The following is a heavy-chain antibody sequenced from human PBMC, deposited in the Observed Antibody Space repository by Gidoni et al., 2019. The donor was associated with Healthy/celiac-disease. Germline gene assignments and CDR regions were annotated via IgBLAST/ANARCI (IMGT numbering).Heavy chain of an antibody. D-gene: IGHD3-10*01. J-gene: IGHJ6*02. V-gene: IGHV3-23*01. CDR2: ISGSGCST. Sequence: EVQVLEAGGGLVQPGGSLRLSCAASGFTFTSYAMSWVRQAPGRGLEWGSSISGSGCSTDYADSVKGRFTISRDNSKNTLYLQMNSLRADDTAVYYCAKVGSRQEYYYGMDVLGQGTTVTVSS. CDR3: AKVGSRQEYYYGMDV. CDR1: GFTFTSYA.